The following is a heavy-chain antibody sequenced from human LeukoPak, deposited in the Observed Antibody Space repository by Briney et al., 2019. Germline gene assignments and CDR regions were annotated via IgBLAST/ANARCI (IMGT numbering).Heavy chain of an antibody. CDR3: ARVHDFWSGYYTFDY. CDR2: IKQDGSEK. Sequence: GGSLRLSCAASGFTFSSYAMSWVRQAPGKGLEWVANIKQDGSEKYYVDSVKGRFTISRDNAKNSLYLQMNSLRAEDTAVYYCARVHDFWSGYYTFDYWGQGTLVTVSS. V-gene: IGHV3-7*01. D-gene: IGHD3-3*01. J-gene: IGHJ4*02. CDR1: GFTFSSYA.